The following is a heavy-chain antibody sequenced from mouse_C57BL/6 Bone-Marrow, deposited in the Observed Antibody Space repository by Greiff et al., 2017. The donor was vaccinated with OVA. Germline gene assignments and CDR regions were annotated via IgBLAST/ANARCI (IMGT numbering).Heavy chain of an antibody. CDR2: ISDGGSYT. J-gene: IGHJ4*01. Sequence: EVQVVESGGGLVKPGGSLKLSCAASGFTFSSSAMSWVRQTPEKRLEWVATISDGGSYTYYPDNVKGRFTISRDNAKNNLYLQMSHLKSEDTAMYYCARGGSSGYAYAMDYWGQGTSVTVSS. CDR3: ARGGSSGYAYAMDY. D-gene: IGHD3-2*02. CDR1: GFTFSSSA. V-gene: IGHV5-4*01.